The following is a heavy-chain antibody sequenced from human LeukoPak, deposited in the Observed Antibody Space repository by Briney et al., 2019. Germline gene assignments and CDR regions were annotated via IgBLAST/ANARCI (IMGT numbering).Heavy chain of an antibody. D-gene: IGHD4-17*01. Sequence: GGSLRLSCAASGFTFSSYSMNWVRQAPGKGLEWVSYISSSSSYIYYADSVKGRFTISRDNAKNSLYLQMNSQRAEDTAVYYCARDTVADTARMDSWGQETLVTASS. CDR3: ARDTVADTARMDS. J-gene: IGHJ5*01. CDR2: ISSSSSYI. CDR1: GFTFSSYS. V-gene: IGHV3-21*04.